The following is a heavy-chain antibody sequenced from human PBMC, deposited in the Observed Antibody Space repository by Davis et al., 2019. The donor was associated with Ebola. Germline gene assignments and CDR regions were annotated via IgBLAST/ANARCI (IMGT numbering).Heavy chain of an antibody. CDR3: ARAPLATVTNKYGMDV. CDR2: ISSTGSTI. D-gene: IGHD4-17*01. J-gene: IGHJ6*02. Sequence: GGPLRLSCAASGFTFSSYEMNWVRQAPGKGLEWVSYISSTGSTIYYADSVKGRFTISRDNAKNSLYLQMNSLRAEDTAVYYCARAPLATVTNKYGMDVWGQGTTVTVSS. CDR1: GFTFSSYE. V-gene: IGHV3-48*03.